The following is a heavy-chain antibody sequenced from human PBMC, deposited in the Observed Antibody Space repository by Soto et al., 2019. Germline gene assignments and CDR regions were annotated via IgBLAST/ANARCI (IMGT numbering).Heavy chain of an antibody. D-gene: IGHD2-15*01. CDR1: GYSFTSYW. CDR2: IDPSDSYT. J-gene: IGHJ6*02. Sequence: LKISCKGSGYSFTSYWISWVRQMPGKGLEWMGRIDPSDSYTNYSPSFQGHVTISADKSISTAYLQWSSLKASDTAMYYCARQYCSGGSCYSGTYYYYYGMDVWGQGTTVTVSS. CDR3: ARQYCSGGSCYSGTYYYYYGMDV. V-gene: IGHV5-10-1*01.